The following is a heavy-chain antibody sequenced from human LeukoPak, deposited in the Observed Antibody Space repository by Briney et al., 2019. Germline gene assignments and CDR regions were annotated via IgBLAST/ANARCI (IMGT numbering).Heavy chain of an antibody. CDR3: AKVAYSSGWYWASGDWSFDY. D-gene: IGHD6-19*01. V-gene: IGHV3-23*01. CDR1: GFTFSSYA. Sequence: PGGSLRLSCAASGFTFSSYAMSWVRQAPGKGLEWVSAISGSGGSTYYADSVKGRFTISRDNSKNTLYLQMNSLRAEDTAVYYCAKVAYSSGWYWASGDWSFDYWGQGTLVTVSS. CDR2: ISGSGGST. J-gene: IGHJ4*02.